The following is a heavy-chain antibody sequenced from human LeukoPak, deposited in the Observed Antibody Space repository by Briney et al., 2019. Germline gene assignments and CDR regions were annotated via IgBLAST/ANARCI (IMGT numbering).Heavy chain of an antibody. CDR2: IYYTGST. J-gene: IGHJ4*02. Sequence: NPSETLSLTCTVSGGSISSYYWSWIRQPPGKGLEWIGYIYYTGSTNYNPSLKNRVTISVDTSRNQFSLKMSSVTAADTAVYYCARGAGWYQFWGQGTLVTVSS. CDR3: ARGAGWYQF. D-gene: IGHD6-19*01. CDR1: GGSISSYY. V-gene: IGHV4-59*01.